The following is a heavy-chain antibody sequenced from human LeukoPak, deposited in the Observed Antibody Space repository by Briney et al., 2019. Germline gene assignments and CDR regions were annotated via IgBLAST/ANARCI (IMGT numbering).Heavy chain of an antibody. Sequence: SETLSLTCAVYGGSFSGYYWSWIRQPPGKGLEWIGEIYHSGSTNYNPSLKSRVTISVDTSKNQFSLKLSSVTAADTAVYYCASGLGDGNVLRFLEWLSPPYYFDYWGQGTLVTVSS. J-gene: IGHJ4*02. CDR1: GGSFSGYY. D-gene: IGHD3-3*01. V-gene: IGHV4-34*01. CDR2: IYHSGST. CDR3: ASGLGDGNVLRFLEWLSPPYYFDY.